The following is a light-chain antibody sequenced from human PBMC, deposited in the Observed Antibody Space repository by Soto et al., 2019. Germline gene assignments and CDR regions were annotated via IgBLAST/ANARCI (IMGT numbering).Light chain of an antibody. Sequence: NFMLTQPHSVSASPGRTVTISCTRSSGSIASNYVRWFQQRPGSAPTTLIYADNERPSGVPGRFSGSIDTSSNSASLTISGLQPDDEADYYCQSYDRNSPVIFGGGTKLTVL. V-gene: IGLV6-57*04. CDR3: QSYDRNSPVI. CDR1: SGSIASNY. CDR2: ADN. J-gene: IGLJ2*01.